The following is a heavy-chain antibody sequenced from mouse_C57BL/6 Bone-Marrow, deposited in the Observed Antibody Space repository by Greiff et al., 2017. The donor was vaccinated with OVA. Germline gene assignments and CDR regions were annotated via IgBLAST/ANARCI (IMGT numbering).Heavy chain of an antibody. CDR3: ARGRAIWLRDY. V-gene: IGHV1-81*01. D-gene: IGHD2-2*01. J-gene: IGHJ2*01. Sequence: VQLQQSGAELARPGASVKLSCKASGYTFTSYGISWVKQRTGQGLEWIGEIYPRSGNTYYNEKFKGKATLPADKSSSTAYMELRSLTSEDSAVYVCARGRAIWLRDYGGQGTTLTVSS. CDR1: GYTFTSYG. CDR2: IYPRSGNT.